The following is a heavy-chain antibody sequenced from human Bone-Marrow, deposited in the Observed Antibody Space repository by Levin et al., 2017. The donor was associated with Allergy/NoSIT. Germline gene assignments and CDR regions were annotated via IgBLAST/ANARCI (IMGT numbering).Heavy chain of an antibody. CDR2: TLLDGSRS. CDR3: STWGFKLGVDY. J-gene: IGHJ4*02. CDR1: GFSFSRYA. D-gene: IGHD3-16*01. V-gene: IGHV3-30*02. Sequence: GGSLRLSCEASGFSFSRYAMNWVRQAPGKGLEWVANTLLDGSRSWYGDSMRGRCTISRDNSKNTLYLEMNDLRTDDTAVYYCSTWGFKLGVDYWGQGSMVTVSS.